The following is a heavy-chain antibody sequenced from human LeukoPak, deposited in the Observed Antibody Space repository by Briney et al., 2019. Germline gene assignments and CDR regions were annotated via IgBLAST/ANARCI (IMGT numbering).Heavy chain of an antibody. D-gene: IGHD5-18*01. CDR1: GGSISSYY. J-gene: IGHJ4*02. Sequence: SETLSLTCTVSGGSISSYYWSWIRQPPGKGLEWIGYIYYSGSTNYNPSLKSRVTISVDTSKNQFSLKLSSVTAADTAVYYCARRGGGVDTAMVTHFDYWGQGTLVTVSS. V-gene: IGHV4-59*08. CDR2: IYYSGST. CDR3: ARRGGGVDTAMVTHFDY.